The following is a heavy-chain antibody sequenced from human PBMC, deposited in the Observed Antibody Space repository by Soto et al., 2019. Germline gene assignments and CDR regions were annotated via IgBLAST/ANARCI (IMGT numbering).Heavy chain of an antibody. Sequence: PGGSLRLSCAASGFTFSSYAMSWVRQAPGKGLEWVSAISGSGGSAYYADSVKGRFTISRDNSKNTLYLQMNSLRAEDTAVYYCAKDQVGYSYGPHPQNYYYGMDVWGQGTTVTVS. J-gene: IGHJ6*02. CDR3: AKDQVGYSYGPHPQNYYYGMDV. CDR1: GFTFSSYA. V-gene: IGHV3-23*01. D-gene: IGHD5-18*01. CDR2: ISGSGGSA.